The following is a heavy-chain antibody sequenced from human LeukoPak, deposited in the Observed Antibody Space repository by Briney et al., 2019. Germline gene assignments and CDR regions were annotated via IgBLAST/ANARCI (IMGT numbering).Heavy chain of an antibody. Sequence: PSETLSLTCTVSGGSISSYYWSWIRQPAGKGLEWIGRIYTSGSTNYNPSLKSRVTMSVDTSKNQFSLKLSSVTVADTAVYYCARGRYYYDSRGGYYYYYMDVWGKGTTVTVSS. V-gene: IGHV4-4*07. CDR3: ARGRYYYDSRGGYYYYYMDV. CDR1: GGSISSYY. J-gene: IGHJ6*03. CDR2: IYTSGST. D-gene: IGHD3-22*01.